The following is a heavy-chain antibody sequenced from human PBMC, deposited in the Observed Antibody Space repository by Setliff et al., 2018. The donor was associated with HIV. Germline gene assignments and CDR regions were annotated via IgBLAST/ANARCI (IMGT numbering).Heavy chain of an antibody. CDR3: ARVQWDLLYVPDAFDI. V-gene: IGHV4-39*07. Sequence: PSETLSLTCTVSGGSIDSTSYYWGWIRQPPGKGLEWIGSIYYSGTTYYNPSLKSRVTISVDTSKNQFSLQLSSVTAADTAVYYCARVQWDLLYVPDAFDIWGQGIMVTVS. CDR1: GGSIDSTSYY. CDR2: IYYSGTT. J-gene: IGHJ3*02. D-gene: IGHD1-26*01.